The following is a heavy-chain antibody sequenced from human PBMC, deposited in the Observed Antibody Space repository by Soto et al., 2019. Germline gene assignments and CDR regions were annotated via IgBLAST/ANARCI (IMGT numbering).Heavy chain of an antibody. CDR1: GFTVSSNY. J-gene: IGHJ6*03. CDR2: IYSGGST. Sequence: EVQLVESGGGLVQPGGSLRLSCAASGFTVSSNYMSWVRQAPGKGLEWVSVIYSGGSTFYADSVKGRFTISRDNSKNTVYLQINSLGAEDAGVYYWAREIGRGAAQTNYMDFG. V-gene: IGHV3-66*01. D-gene: IGHD6-6*01. CDR3: AREIGRGAAQTNYMDF.